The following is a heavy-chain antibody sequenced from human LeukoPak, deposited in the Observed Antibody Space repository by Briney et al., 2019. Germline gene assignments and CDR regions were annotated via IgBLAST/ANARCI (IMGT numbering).Heavy chain of an antibody. J-gene: IGHJ5*02. Sequence: SETLSLTCTVSGGSISGYSWAWIRQPPGKGLEWIGSIYHTGSTYYNPSLKSRVTISVDMSKSQFSLKVSSVTAADTAVYYCARQKYCSGGSCSLSWFDPWGPGTLVTVSS. CDR1: GGSISGYS. CDR3: ARQKYCSGGSCSLSWFDP. CDR2: IYHTGST. D-gene: IGHD2-15*01. V-gene: IGHV4-38-2*02.